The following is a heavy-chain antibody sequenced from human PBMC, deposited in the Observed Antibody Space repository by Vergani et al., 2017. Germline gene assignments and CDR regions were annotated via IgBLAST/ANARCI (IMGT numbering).Heavy chain of an antibody. CDR3: ARDRGDWRYSRYFYNYYMDV. V-gene: IGHV3-23*01. Sequence: EVQLLESGGGLVQPGGSLRLSCEASGFSFPGYAMSWVRQAPGEGLEWVSSVSGSSATPYYADSMKGRFIISRDNSKSTLFLQMNSLRVEDMAVYYCARDRGDWRYSRYFYNYYMDVWGKGTTVTVSS. D-gene: IGHD2-8*02. CDR1: GFSFPGYA. CDR2: VSGSSATP. J-gene: IGHJ6*03.